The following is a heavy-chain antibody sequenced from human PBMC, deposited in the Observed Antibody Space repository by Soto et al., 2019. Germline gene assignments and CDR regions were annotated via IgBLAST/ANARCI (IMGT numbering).Heavy chain of an antibody. J-gene: IGHJ4*02. Sequence: QVQLVESGGGVVQPGRSLRLSCAASGFTFSSYAMHWVRQAPGKGLEWVAVISYDGSNKYYADSVKGRFTISRDNSKNTLYLQMNSLRAEDTAVYYCANNLDGSRGYPPSVNFDYWGQGTLVTVSS. V-gene: IGHV3-30-3*01. CDR1: GFTFSSYA. D-gene: IGHD3-22*01. CDR3: ANNLDGSRGYPPSVNFDY. CDR2: ISYDGSNK.